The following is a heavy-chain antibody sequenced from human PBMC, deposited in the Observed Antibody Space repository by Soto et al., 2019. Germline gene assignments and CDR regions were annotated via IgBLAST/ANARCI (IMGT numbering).Heavy chain of an antibody. J-gene: IGHJ4*02. CDR3: ADGGRHPYY. Sequence: EGQLLESGGDLVQPGGSLRLSCAASGFSFRSYAMGWVRQAPGKGLNWVSSISAGGDGTYYADSVKGRFTISRDNSKNTMYLQMTSLRADDTAVYYCADGGRHPYYWGPGTLVIVSS. CDR1: GFSFRSYA. CDR2: ISAGGDGT. D-gene: IGHD3-10*01. V-gene: IGHV3-23*01.